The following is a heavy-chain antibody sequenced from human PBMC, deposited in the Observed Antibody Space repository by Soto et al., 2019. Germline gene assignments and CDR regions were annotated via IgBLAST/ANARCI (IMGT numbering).Heavy chain of an antibody. J-gene: IGHJ5*02. CDR3: VRNDMQKEFDP. V-gene: IGHV4-39*01. Sequence: PSETRCLTCSFSVFAIISISHYLSFIRKAPGHGLEWIVRVYQMFNTYYSPSLGNRVAVSVDTSTNQISLRVKSVTSSDTGVYFCVRNDMQKEFDPWGKGTQV. CDR1: VFAIISISHY. CDR2: VYQMFNT.